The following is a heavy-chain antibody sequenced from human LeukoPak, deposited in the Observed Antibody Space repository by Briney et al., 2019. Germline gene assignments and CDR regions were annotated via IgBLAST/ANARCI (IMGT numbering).Heavy chain of an antibody. CDR3: ARTYGSGSFDS. D-gene: IGHD3-10*01. V-gene: IGHV3-7*05. CDR1: GFPFRSYW. CDR2: IKEDGSET. Sequence: PGGSLGLSCAASGFPFRSYWMSWVRQAPGRGLEWVANIKEDGSETFYVDSVKGRFTISRDTAKNSLFLQMNSLRADDTAVYYCARTYGSGSFDSWGQGALVAVSS. J-gene: IGHJ4*02.